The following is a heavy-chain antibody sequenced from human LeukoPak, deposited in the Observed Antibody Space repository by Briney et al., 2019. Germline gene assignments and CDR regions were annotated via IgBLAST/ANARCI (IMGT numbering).Heavy chain of an antibody. J-gene: IGHJ4*02. CDR3: AKDLITFGGIH. CDR1: GFTFDDYG. V-gene: IGHV3-9*01. CDR2: ISWNSGTI. Sequence: PGGSLRLSCAASGFTFDDYGMSWVRQAPGKGLEWVSGISWNSGTIGYADSVKGRFTISRDNAKNSLYLQMNSLRAEDTALYYCAKDLITFGGIHWGQGTLVTVSS. D-gene: IGHD3-16*01.